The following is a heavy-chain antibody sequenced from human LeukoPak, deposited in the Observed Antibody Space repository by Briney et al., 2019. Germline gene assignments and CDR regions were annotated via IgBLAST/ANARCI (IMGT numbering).Heavy chain of an antibody. D-gene: IGHD3-16*01. CDR2: IYYSGST. CDR3: ASHVSGDYYYYYMDV. V-gene: IGHV4-31*03. Sequence: SQTLSLTCTVSGGSISSGGYYWSWIRQHPGQGLEWIGYIYYSGSTYYNPSLKSRVTISVDTSKNQFSLKLSSVTAADTAVFYCASHVSGDYYYYYMDVWGKGTTVTVSS. J-gene: IGHJ6*03. CDR1: GGSISSGGYY.